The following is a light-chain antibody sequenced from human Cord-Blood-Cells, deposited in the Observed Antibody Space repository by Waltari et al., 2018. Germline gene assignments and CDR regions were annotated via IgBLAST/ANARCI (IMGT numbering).Light chain of an antibody. Sequence: QLVLTQSPSASASLGASVKLTCTLSSGHSSYAIAWHQQPPEKGPRYLMNLNSDGSHSKGDGIPDRFSGSSSGAERYLTISSLQSEDEADYYCQTWGTGIRVFGGGTKLTVL. J-gene: IGLJ3*02. CDR2: LNSDGSH. V-gene: IGLV4-69*01. CDR3: QTWGTGIRV. CDR1: SGHSSYA.